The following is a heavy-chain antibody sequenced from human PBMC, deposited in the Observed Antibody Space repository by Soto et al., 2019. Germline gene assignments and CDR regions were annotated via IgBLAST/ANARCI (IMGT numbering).Heavy chain of an antibody. Sequence: SVTVSCKASGGTFSNYAISWVRQAPGHGLEWMGGIIPIFGTANYAQKFQGRVTITADKSTSTAYMELSSLRSEDTAVYYCARDDYYYDSSGGYYGMDVWGQGTTVTVSS. D-gene: IGHD3-22*01. CDR2: IIPIFGTA. CDR3: ARDDYYYDSSGGYYGMDV. J-gene: IGHJ6*02. CDR1: GGTFSNYA. V-gene: IGHV1-69*06.